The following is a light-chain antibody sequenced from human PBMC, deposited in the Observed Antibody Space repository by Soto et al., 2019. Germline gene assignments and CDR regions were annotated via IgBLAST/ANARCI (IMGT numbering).Light chain of an antibody. CDR2: GAS. V-gene: IGKV3-15*01. CDR1: QSVSSN. Sequence: EIVMTQSPATLYVSPGERATLSCTASQSVSSNLAWYQQKPGQAPRLLIYGASTRASGIPARFSGSWSGTEFTLTISSLQSHDFAVYYCQQYNNWPPWPFGQGTKVEIK. J-gene: IGKJ1*01. CDR3: QQYNNWPPWP.